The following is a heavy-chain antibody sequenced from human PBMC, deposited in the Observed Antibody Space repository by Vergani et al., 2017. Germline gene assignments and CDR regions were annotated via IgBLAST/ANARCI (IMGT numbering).Heavy chain of an antibody. D-gene: IGHD2-8*01. CDR1: GYTFSSYA. CDR3: AKGSSFYCTNGVCYYDY. J-gene: IGHJ4*02. Sequence: VQLVESGGGVVQRGGSLRLSCATSGYTFSSYAMSWVRQAPGKGLEWVSAISGSGGSTYYADSVKGRFTISRDNSKNTLYLQMNSLRAEDTAVYYCAKGSSFYCTNGVCYYDYWGQGTLVTVSS. CDR2: ISGSGGST. V-gene: IGHV3-23*04.